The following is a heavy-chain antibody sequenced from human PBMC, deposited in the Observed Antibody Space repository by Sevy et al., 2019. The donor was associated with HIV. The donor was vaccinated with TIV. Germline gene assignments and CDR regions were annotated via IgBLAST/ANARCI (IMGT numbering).Heavy chain of an antibody. V-gene: IGHV3-30-3*01. J-gene: IGHJ4*02. CDR2: ISYDGSNK. CDR3: AREIRWPYYYDSSGYYEGVDY. CDR1: GFTFSSYA. Sequence: GGSLRLSCAASGFTFSSYAMHWVRQAPGKGLEWVAVISYDGSNKYYANSVKGRFTISRDNSKNTLYLQMNSLRAEDTAVYYCAREIRWPYYYDSSGYYEGVDYWGQGTLVTVSS. D-gene: IGHD3-22*01.